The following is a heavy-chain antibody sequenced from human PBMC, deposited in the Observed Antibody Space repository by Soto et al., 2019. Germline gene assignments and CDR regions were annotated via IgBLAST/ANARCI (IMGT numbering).Heavy chain of an antibody. CDR2: ISYDGSNK. CDR1: GFTFSSCG. V-gene: IGHV3-30*18. Sequence: PGGSLRLSCAASGFTFSSCGMHWGRQAPGKGLEWVAVISYDGSNKYYADSVKGRFTISRDNSKNTLYLQMNSLRAEDTAVYYCAKEDVLLWFGESPQLDPWGQGT. D-gene: IGHD3-10*01. J-gene: IGHJ5*02. CDR3: AKEDVLLWFGESPQLDP.